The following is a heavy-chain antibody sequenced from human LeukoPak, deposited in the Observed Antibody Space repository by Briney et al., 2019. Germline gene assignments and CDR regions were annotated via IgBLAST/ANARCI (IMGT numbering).Heavy chain of an antibody. V-gene: IGHV4-39*07. CDR2: ISYTGST. J-gene: IGHJ4*02. CDR1: GGSISSGTYY. Sequence: SETLSLTCTVSGGSISSGTYYWGWIRQSPGKGLEWIGSISYTGSTYYNPSLKSRVTISVDTSKNQFSLKLSSVTAADTAVYYCARGSGRVGIYYFDFWGQGTLVTVSS. CDR3: ARGSGRVGIYYFDF. D-gene: IGHD3-10*01.